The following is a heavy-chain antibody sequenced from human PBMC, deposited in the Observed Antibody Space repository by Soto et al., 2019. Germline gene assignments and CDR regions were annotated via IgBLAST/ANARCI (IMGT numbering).Heavy chain of an antibody. CDR3: AHRRSGCVDS. J-gene: IGHJ4*02. V-gene: IGHV2-5*02. Sequence: QITLKESGPTLVKPTQTLTLTCTFSGFSLTETGMGVGWIRQPPGKALEWLALIYWDDDKRYSPSLKRGLTISKDASKHQVVLTKTNVDAVDTATYYCAHRRSGCVDSWGQGTLVTVSS. CDR1: GFSLTETGMG. D-gene: IGHD2-15*01. CDR2: IYWDDDK.